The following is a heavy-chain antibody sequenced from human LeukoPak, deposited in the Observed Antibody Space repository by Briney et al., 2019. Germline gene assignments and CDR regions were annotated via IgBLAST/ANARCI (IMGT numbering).Heavy chain of an antibody. D-gene: IGHD6-25*01. CDR1: GFTFSSYL. J-gene: IGHJ4*02. CDR3: ARGSPAAV. CDR2: INTDGSTT. V-gene: IGHV3-74*01. Sequence: PGGSLRLSCAASGFTFSSYLMHWVRQAPGKGLVWVSRINTDGSTTNYADSVKGRFTISRDNAENTLYLRMNSLRAEDTAVYYCARGSPAAVWGQGALVTVSS.